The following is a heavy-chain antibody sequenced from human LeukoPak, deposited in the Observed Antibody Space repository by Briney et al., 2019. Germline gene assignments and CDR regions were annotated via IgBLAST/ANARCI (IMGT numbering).Heavy chain of an antibody. CDR1: GGSITNRNYH. CDR2: IYYSGGT. J-gene: IGHJ3*02. CDR3: AGIIYDAFNI. V-gene: IGHV4-39*07. D-gene: IGHD3-10*01. Sequence: TLSLTCSVSGGSITNRNYHWGWIRQSPGKGLEWIGSIYYSGGTHDNPSLRSRVTTSLDTSKNQFSLNLRSVTAADTAVYYCAGIIYDAFNIWGQGTVVTVSS.